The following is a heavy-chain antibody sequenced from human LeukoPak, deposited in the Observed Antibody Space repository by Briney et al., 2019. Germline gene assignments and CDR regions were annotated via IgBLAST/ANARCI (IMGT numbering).Heavy chain of an antibody. V-gene: IGHV3-9*01. CDR1: GFTLTDYT. CDR2: ISWNSGSI. Sequence: GRSLRLSCAASGFTLTDYTMHWVRQAPGKGLEWVSGISWNSGSIGYADSVKGRFTIPRDNAKTSLYLQMNSLRAEDTALYYCAKDPTEYGSSWYGHFDYWGQGTLVTVSS. J-gene: IGHJ4*02. D-gene: IGHD6-13*01. CDR3: AKDPTEYGSSWYGHFDY.